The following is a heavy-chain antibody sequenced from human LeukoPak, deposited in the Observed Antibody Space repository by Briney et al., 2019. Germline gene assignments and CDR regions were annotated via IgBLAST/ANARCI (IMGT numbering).Heavy chain of an antibody. CDR3: TRTTTVTTLDY. CDR2: IRSKANSYAT. CDR1: GFTFSGSA. V-gene: IGHV3-73*01. J-gene: IGHJ4*02. D-gene: IGHD4-17*01. Sequence: GGSLRRSCAASGFTFSGSAMHWVRQASGKGLERVGRIRSKANSYATAYAASVKGRFTISRDDSKNTAYLQMNSLKTEDTAVYYCTRTTTVTTLDYWGQGTLVTVSS.